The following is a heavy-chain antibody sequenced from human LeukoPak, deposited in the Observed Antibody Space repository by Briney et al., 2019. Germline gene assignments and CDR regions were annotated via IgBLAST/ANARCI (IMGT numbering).Heavy chain of an antibody. CDR3: ARSDATVTVSVWFDP. J-gene: IGHJ5*02. D-gene: IGHD4-17*01. Sequence: SQTLSLTCTVSGGSISSGGYYWSWLRQHPGKGLEWIGYIYYSRSTYYNPSLKSRATISVDTSKNQFYLRLGSVTAADTAVYYCARSDATVTVSVWFDPWGRGTLVTVSS. V-gene: IGHV4-31*03. CDR2: IYYSRST. CDR1: GGSISSGGYY.